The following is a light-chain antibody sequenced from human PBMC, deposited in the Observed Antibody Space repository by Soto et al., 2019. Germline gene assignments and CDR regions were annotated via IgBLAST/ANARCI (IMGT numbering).Light chain of an antibody. Sequence: EIVWTQSPGTVSLSRGDSASLSRRASQSVSSYLAWYQQKPAEAPRLLIYGASSRATGIPDRFSGSGSGADFTLTLSRLEPEDFAAYYCQQYDSSHPWTFGQGTKVDIK. CDR1: QSVSSY. J-gene: IGKJ1*01. CDR2: GAS. CDR3: QQYDSSHPWT. V-gene: IGKV3-20*01.